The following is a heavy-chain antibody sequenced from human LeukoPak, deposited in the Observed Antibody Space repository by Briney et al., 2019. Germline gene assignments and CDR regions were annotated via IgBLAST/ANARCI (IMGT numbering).Heavy chain of an antibody. J-gene: IGHJ5*01. V-gene: IGHV4-59*08. CDR2: ISYNGNT. CDR1: GDSITNSY. CDR3: AKRIIEARDNGDSNWLDP. Sequence: SETLSLTCTVSGDSITNSYWNWIRQPPGGGLEWIGRISYNGNTNYNPSLKSRVIISRDTSKNQFSLELTSVTAADTAVYYCAKRIIEARDNGDSNWLDPWGQGILVTVSS. D-gene: IGHD4-17*01.